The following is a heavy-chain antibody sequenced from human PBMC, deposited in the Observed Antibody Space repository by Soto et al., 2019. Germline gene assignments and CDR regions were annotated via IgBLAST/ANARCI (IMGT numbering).Heavy chain of an antibody. CDR3: ARSKDTAMVHLYGMDV. V-gene: IGHV1-69*13. Sequence: GASVKVSCKASGGTFSSYAISWVRQAPGQGLEWMGGIIPIFGTANYAQKFQGRVTITADESTSTAYIELSSLRSEDTAVYYCARSKDTAMVHLYGMDVWGQGTTVTVSS. J-gene: IGHJ6*02. CDR1: GGTFSSYA. CDR2: IIPIFGTA. D-gene: IGHD5-18*01.